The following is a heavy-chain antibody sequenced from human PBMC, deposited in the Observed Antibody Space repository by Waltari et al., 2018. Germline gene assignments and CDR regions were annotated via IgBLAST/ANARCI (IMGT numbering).Heavy chain of an antibody. CDR1: GFTFSNSW. V-gene: IGHV3-74*01. CDR2: INGDGSTT. D-gene: IGHD6-19*01. J-gene: IGHJ4*02. Sequence: EVQLVESGGGLVQPGGSLRLSCAGSGFTFSNSWMYWVRQAPGKGLVWVSRINGDGSTTNYADSVKGRFTISRDNAKNTVYLQMSSLRAEDTAVYYCATPTSSKGIAVALRWGQGTLVPVSS. CDR3: ATPTSSKGIAVALR.